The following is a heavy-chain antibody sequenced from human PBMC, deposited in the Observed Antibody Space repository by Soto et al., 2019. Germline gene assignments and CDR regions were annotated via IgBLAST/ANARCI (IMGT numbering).Heavy chain of an antibody. J-gene: IGHJ6*02. V-gene: IGHV1-8*01. CDR3: ATRYYNILDF. CDR1: GYTFTSYD. D-gene: IGHD3-9*01. Sequence: QVQLVQSGAEVKKPGASVKVSCMASGYTFTSYDIHWVRQATGQGLEWMGWMNPNSGNTGFEQKFQGRVTMTTNTSISTVYMELSSLRSDDTAVYYCATRYYNILDFWGQGTTVTVSS. CDR2: MNPNSGNT.